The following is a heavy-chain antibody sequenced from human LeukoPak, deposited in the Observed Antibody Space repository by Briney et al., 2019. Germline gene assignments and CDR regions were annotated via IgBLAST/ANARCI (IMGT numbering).Heavy chain of an antibody. CDR2: IDAAGRT. Sequence: SQTLSLTCTVSGGSISSGGSIGSFYWTWIRQPAGKGLEWIGRIDAAGRTNYNPSLRGPVTISVDTSKNQFSLRLSSVTAADTAVYYCARTGARGDWGDYYYYYMDVWGKGTTVTVSS. V-gene: IGHV4-61*02. CDR3: ARTGARGDWGDYYYYYMDV. J-gene: IGHJ6*03. CDR1: GGSISSGGSIGSFY. D-gene: IGHD2-21*01.